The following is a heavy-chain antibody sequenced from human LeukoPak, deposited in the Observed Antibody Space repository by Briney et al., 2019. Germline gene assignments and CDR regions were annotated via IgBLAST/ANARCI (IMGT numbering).Heavy chain of an antibody. J-gene: IGHJ5*02. CDR1: GYSISSGYY. CDR3: ARGTYDSSDYFADP. V-gene: IGHV4-38-2*02. Sequence: PSETLSLTCTVSGYSISSGYYWGWIRQPPGKGLEWIGSIYHSGSTYYNPSLKSRITRSVDTSKNQFSLKLSSVTAADTAVYYCARGTYDSSDYFADPWGQGTLVTVSS. CDR2: IYHSGST. D-gene: IGHD3-22*01.